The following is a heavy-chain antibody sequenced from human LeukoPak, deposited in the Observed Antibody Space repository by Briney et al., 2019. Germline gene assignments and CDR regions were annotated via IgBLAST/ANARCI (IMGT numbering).Heavy chain of an antibody. CDR3: ARGSDIVVVPAAIESGY. J-gene: IGHJ4*02. CDR1: GFTFSSYS. CDR2: ISSSSSYI. Sequence: GGSLRLSCAASGFTFSSYSMNWVRQAPGKGLEWVSSISSSSSYIYYADSVKGRFTISRDNAKNSLYLQMNSLRAEDTAVYYCARGSDIVVVPAAIESGYWGQGTLVTVSS. D-gene: IGHD2-2*01. V-gene: IGHV3-21*01.